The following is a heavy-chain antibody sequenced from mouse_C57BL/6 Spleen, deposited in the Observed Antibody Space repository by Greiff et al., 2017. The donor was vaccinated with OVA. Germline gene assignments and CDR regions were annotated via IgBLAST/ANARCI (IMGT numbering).Heavy chain of an antibody. Sequence: DVHLVESGPVLVKPGASVKMSCKASGYTFTDYYMNWVKQSHGKSLEWIGVINPYNGGTSYNQKFKGKATLTVDKSSSTAYMELNSLTSEDSAVYYCARHYYGLYYFDYWGQGTTLTVSS. CDR2: INPYNGGT. J-gene: IGHJ2*01. D-gene: IGHD1-1*01. CDR3: ARHYYGLYYFDY. CDR1: GYTFTDYY. V-gene: IGHV1-19*01.